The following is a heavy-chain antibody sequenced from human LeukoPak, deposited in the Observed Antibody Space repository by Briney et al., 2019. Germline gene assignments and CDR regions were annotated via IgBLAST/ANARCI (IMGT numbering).Heavy chain of an antibody. J-gene: IGHJ4*02. CDR1: GFTFDDYA. D-gene: IGHD3-10*01. V-gene: IGHV3-9*01. Sequence: GGSLRLSCAASGFTFDDYAMHWVRQAPGKGLEWVSGISWNSGSIGYADSVKGRFTISRDNAKNSLYLQMNSLRAEDTALYYCAKSIRGVIFDYWGQGSLVTVSS. CDR2: ISWNSGSI. CDR3: AKSIRGVIFDY.